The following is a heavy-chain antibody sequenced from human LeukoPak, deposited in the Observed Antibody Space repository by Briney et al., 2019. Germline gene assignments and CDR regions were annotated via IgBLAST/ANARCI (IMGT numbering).Heavy chain of an antibody. CDR2: INSDGSST. CDR1: GFTFSSYW. Sequence: GGSLRLSCAASGFTFSSYWMHWVRQAPGKGLVWVSRINSDGSSTSYADSVKGRFTVSRDNAKNTLYLQMNSLRAEDTAVYYCAREPSAYSNYNYWGQEPWSPSPQ. J-gene: IGHJ4*01. CDR3: AREPSAYSNYNY. D-gene: IGHD4-11*01. V-gene: IGHV3-74*01.